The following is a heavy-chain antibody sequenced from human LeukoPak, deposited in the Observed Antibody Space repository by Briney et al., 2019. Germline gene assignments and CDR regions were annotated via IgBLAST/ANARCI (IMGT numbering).Heavy chain of an antibody. D-gene: IGHD1-26*01. Sequence: ASVKVSCKASGYTFTGYYIHWVRQAPGQGLEWMGWINPNSGGTNYAQKFQGRVTMTRDTSISTAYMELSRLTSDDTAVYYCALLGHDHSVFDYWGQGTLVTVSS. J-gene: IGHJ4*02. CDR2: INPNSGGT. CDR3: ALLGHDHSVFDY. CDR1: GYTFTGYY. V-gene: IGHV1-2*02.